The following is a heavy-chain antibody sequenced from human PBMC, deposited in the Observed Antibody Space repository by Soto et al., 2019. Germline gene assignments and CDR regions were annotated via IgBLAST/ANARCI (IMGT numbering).Heavy chain of an antibody. Sequence: GGSLRLSCAASGFTFSSYAMHWVRQAPGKGLEWVAIISFDGSDKYYADSVKGRFTISRDNSKNALYLQMNSLRTEDTAVYYCARGVNFYYGMDVWGQGTMVTVSS. CDR3: ARGVNFYYGMDV. J-gene: IGHJ6*02. V-gene: IGHV3-30*04. CDR1: GFTFSSYA. CDR2: ISFDGSDK. D-gene: IGHD3-22*01.